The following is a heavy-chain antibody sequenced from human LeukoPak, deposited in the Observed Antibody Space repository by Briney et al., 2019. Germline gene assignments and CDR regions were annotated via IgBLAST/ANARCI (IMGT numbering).Heavy chain of an antibody. Sequence: TGGSLRLSCAASGFTVSSNYMSWVRQAPGKGLEWVSVIYSGGSTYYADSVKGRFTISRDNSKNTLYLQMNSLRAEDTAVYYCAKNPYDGYYYYGMDVWGQGTTVTVSS. CDR2: IYSGGST. V-gene: IGHV3-66*01. J-gene: IGHJ6*02. CDR3: AKNPYDGYYYYGMDV. D-gene: IGHD3-22*01. CDR1: GFTVSSNY.